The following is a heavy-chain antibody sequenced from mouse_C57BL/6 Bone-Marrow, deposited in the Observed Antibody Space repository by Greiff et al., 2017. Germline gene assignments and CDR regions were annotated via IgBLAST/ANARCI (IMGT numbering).Heavy chain of an antibody. V-gene: IGHV3-6*01. Sequence: EVQLVESGPGLVKPSQSLSLTCSVTGYSITSGYYWNWIRQFPGNKLEWMGYISYDGSNNYNPSLKNRISITRDTSKNQFFLKLNSVTTEDTATYYCARRGLLDYWGQGTTLTVSS. J-gene: IGHJ2*01. CDR2: ISYDGSN. CDR3: ARRGLLDY. CDR1: GYSITSGYY. D-gene: IGHD3-3*01.